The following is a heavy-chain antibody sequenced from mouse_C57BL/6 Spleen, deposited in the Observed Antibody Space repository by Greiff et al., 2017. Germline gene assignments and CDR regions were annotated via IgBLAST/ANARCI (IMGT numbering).Heavy chain of an antibody. CDR1: GYTFTSYW. D-gene: IGHD1-1*01. CDR3: AILQYFDV. J-gene: IGHJ1*03. V-gene: IGHV1-69*01. Sequence: VQLQQPGAELVMPGASVKLSCKASGYTFTSYWMHWVKQRPGQGLEWIGEIDPSDSYTNYNQKFKGKSTLTVDKSSSTAYMQLSSLTSEDSAVYYGAILQYFDVWGTGTTVTVSS. CDR2: IDPSDSYT.